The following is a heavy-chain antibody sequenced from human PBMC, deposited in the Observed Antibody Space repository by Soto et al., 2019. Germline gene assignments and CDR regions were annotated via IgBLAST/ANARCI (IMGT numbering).Heavy chain of an antibody. D-gene: IGHD5-12*01. Sequence: SETLSLTCTVSGGSISSSSYYWGWIRQPPGKGLEWIGSIYYSGSTYYNPSLKSRVTISVDTSKNQFSLKLSSVTAADTAVYYCAIGALGGYDLGEFDYWGQGTLVTVSS. CDR2: IYYSGST. CDR3: AIGALGGYDLGEFDY. CDR1: GGSISSSSYY. J-gene: IGHJ4*02. V-gene: IGHV4-39*01.